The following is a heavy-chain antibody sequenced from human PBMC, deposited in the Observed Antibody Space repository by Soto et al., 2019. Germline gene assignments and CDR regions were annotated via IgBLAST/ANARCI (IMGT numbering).Heavy chain of an antibody. V-gene: IGHV3-9*01. Sequence: EVQLVESGGGLVQPGRSLRLSCAASGFTFDDYAMHWVRQAPGKGLEWVSGISWNSGSIGYADSVKGRFTISRDNAKNSLYLQMHSLTVEDTALYYCAKGDQWLVDYFHHWGQGTLVTVSS. D-gene: IGHD6-19*01. J-gene: IGHJ1*01. CDR1: GFTFDDYA. CDR2: ISWNSGSI. CDR3: AKGDQWLVDYFHH.